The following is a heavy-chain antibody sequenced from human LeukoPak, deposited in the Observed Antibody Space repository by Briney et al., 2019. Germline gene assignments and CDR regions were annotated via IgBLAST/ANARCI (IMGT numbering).Heavy chain of an antibody. CDR2: ISSSGSSI. CDR1: GFTFSSYE. J-gene: IGHJ4*02. Sequence: GGSLRLSCAASGFTFSSYEMNWVRQAPGKGLEWVSYISSSGSSIYYADSVKGRFTISRDNSKNTLYLQMNSLRAEDTAVFYCARDREMAAFDYWGQGTLVTVSS. D-gene: IGHD5-24*01. CDR3: ARDREMAAFDY. V-gene: IGHV3-48*03.